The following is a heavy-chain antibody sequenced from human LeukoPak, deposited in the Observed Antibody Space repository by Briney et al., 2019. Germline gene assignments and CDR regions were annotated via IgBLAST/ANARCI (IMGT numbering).Heavy chain of an antibody. Sequence: GGSLRLSCAASGFTVSSNYMSWVRQAPGKGQEWVSVIYSGGSTYYADSVKGRFTISRDNSKNTLYLQMNSLRAEDTAVYYCAKGKDYYGSGSLHYWGQGTLVTVSS. CDR1: GFTVSSNY. J-gene: IGHJ4*02. V-gene: IGHV3-53*01. CDR2: IYSGGST. D-gene: IGHD3-10*01. CDR3: AKGKDYYGSGSLHY.